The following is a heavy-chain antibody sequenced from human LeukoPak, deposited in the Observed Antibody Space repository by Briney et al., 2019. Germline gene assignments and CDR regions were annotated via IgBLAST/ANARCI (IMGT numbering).Heavy chain of an antibody. D-gene: IGHD1-26*01. CDR3: ARGSTAAD. V-gene: IGHV3-7*01. Sequence: GGSLRLSCTASGFAFSNYWMTWARQAPGKGLEWVANINPDGSEKHYVDSLKGRFAISRDNPKNSLYLQMNSLRDEDTAVYYCARGSTAADWGLGTLVTVSS. CDR1: GFAFSNYW. CDR2: INPDGSEK. J-gene: IGHJ4*02.